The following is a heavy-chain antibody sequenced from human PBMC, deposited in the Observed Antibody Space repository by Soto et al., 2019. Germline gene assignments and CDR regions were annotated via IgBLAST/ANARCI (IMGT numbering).Heavy chain of an antibody. J-gene: IGHJ4*02. CDR2: TNPKSGYT. V-gene: IGHV1-8*01. CDR3: ARTGGSLDS. Sequence: QVQLVQSGAEVKNPGASVKLSCKTSGYTFTRYDINWVRQAPGQGLEWVGWTNPKSGYTGSAQKFQGRITMTRDSSIATGYLELNSRTSDDTAFYYCARTGGSLDSWVQGTLVTVAS. D-gene: IGHD2-15*01. CDR1: GYTFTRYD.